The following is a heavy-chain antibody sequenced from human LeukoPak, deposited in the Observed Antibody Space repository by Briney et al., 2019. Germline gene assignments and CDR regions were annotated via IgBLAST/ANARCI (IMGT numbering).Heavy chain of an antibody. Sequence: PGGSLRLSCAASGLTFSYYAMSWFRQAPGKGLEWVSGITSGFTPHYADSVKGRFTISRDNSKNTFHLQLNSLRAEDTAVYYCAKDYSDSRVADVFFEYWGQGTLVTVSS. J-gene: IGHJ4*02. D-gene: IGHD2-15*01. CDR3: AKDYSDSRVADVFFEY. V-gene: IGHV3-23*01. CDR2: ITSGFTP. CDR1: GLTFSYYA.